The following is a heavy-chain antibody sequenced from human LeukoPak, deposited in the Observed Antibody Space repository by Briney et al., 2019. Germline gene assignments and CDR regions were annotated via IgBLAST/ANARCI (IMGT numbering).Heavy chain of an antibody. V-gene: IGHV5-51*01. CDR2: INFGDSET. Sequence: GGSLKISCKASGHSFTNHWIGWVRQMPGIGLEWVGIINFGDSETLYSPSFQGQVTISLDKSISTTYLQWRSLKASDTATYYCATRPYAGSPNWYDPWGQGTLVTVSS. CDR3: ATRPYAGSPNWYDP. D-gene: IGHD1-26*01. CDR1: GHSFTNHW. J-gene: IGHJ5*02.